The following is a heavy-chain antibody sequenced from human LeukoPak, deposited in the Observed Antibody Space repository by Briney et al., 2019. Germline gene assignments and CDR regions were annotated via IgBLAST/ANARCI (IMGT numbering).Heavy chain of an antibody. CDR3: ARSANPGVPDFGP. Sequence: GGSLRLSCAASGFTFSSYAMAWVRQAPGKGLEWLSYISSSSKINYADSVKGRFTISRDNAKNSLYLQMNSLRDEDTAVYYCARSANPGVPDFGPGCQGTLVIVS. CDR2: ISSSSKI. D-gene: IGHD6-6*01. J-gene: IGHJ5*02. V-gene: IGHV3-48*02. CDR1: GFTFSSYA.